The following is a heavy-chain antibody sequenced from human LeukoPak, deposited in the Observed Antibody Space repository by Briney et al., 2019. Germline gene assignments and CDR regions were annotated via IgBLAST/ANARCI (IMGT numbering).Heavy chain of an antibody. Sequence: GGSLRLSCAASGFTFSSYGMHWVRQAPGKGLEWVAVISYDGSNKYYADSVKGRFTISRDNSKNTLYLQMDSLRAEDTAVYYCARTSSTSCCYFDYWGQGTLVTLSS. CDR2: ISYDGSNK. D-gene: IGHD2-2*01. V-gene: IGHV3-30*03. CDR1: GFTFSSYG. CDR3: ARTSSTSCCYFDY. J-gene: IGHJ4*02.